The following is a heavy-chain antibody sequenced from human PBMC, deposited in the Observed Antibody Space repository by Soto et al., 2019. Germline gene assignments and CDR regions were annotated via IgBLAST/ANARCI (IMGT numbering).Heavy chain of an antibody. CDR2: IVVGSGNT. D-gene: IGHD5-18*01. Sequence: SVKVSCKASGFTFTSSAVQWLRQARGQRFEWIGWIVVGSGNTNYAQKLQERVTITRDLSTSTAYMELNSLRSEDTAVYYCAAGERWDTALVPFDPWGQGNLVTVSS. V-gene: IGHV1-58*01. CDR3: AAGERWDTALVPFDP. J-gene: IGHJ5*02. CDR1: GFTFTSSA.